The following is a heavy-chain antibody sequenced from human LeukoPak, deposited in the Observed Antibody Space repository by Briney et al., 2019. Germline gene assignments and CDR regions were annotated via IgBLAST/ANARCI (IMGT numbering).Heavy chain of an antibody. J-gene: IGHJ4*02. CDR3: VRGYRGFDS. CDR1: EFTFSDHY. D-gene: IGHD5-18*01. Sequence: GGSLRLSGAASEFTFSDHYRDWVRKAPGKGLEWVARIRNKANGYTTVYAASVRDRFTISRDDSKSLYLQMSSLTAEDTAVYHCVRGYRGFDSWGQGTLVTVSS. CDR2: IRNKANGYTT. V-gene: IGHV3-72*01.